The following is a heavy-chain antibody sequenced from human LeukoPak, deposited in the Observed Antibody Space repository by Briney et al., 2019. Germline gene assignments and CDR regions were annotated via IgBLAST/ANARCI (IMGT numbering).Heavy chain of an antibody. CDR2: IYRGGTT. D-gene: IGHD1-26*01. CDR3: ARSHSGSHYFDY. Sequence: PSETLSLTCTVSGGSISSGDYYWSWIRQSPGRGLEWIGSIYRGGTTYYNPSLKTRVTISLDTSKNQFSLKLSYVTAADTAVYYCARSHSGSHYFDYWGQGTLVTVSS. CDR1: GGSISSGDYY. J-gene: IGHJ4*02. V-gene: IGHV4-39*01.